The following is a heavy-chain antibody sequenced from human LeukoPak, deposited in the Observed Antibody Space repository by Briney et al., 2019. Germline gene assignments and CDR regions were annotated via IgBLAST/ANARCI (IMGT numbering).Heavy chain of an antibody. D-gene: IGHD3-22*01. J-gene: IGHJ2*01. CDR3: ARAYYESSGDYWFFDL. V-gene: IGHV4-4*02. Sequence: PSETLSLTCAVSGGSISSTNWWSWVRQPPGRGLEWIGEIYHSGSTNYNPSLKSRVTISVDKSKNQFSLKLSSVTAADTAVYYCARAYYESSGDYWFFDLWGRGTLVTVSS. CDR2: IYHSGST. CDR1: GGSISSTNW.